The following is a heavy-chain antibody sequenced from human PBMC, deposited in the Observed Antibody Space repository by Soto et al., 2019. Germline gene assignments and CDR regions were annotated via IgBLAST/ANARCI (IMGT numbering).Heavy chain of an antibody. V-gene: IGHV4-39*02. CDR1: GGSSSSSSYC. D-gene: IGHD3-22*01. CDR3: AKEKRITMIVDLTYGMDV. CDR2: IYYSGST. Sequence: LETLSLTCTVSGGSSSSSSYCWGWIRQPPGKGLEWIGSIYYSGSTYYNPSLKSRVTISVDTSKNQFSLKLSSVTAADTAVYYCAKEKRITMIVDLTYGMDVWGQGTTVTVSS. J-gene: IGHJ6*02.